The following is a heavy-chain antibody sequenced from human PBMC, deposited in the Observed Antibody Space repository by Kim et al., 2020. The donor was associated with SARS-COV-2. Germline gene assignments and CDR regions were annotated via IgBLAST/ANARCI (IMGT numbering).Heavy chain of an antibody. CDR1: GFTFSSNP. D-gene: IGHD3-3*01. CDR3: ASRPGGNYHFAS. CDR2: ISDSGAKT. Sequence: GGSLRLSCAASGFTFSSNPMSWVRQAPGKGLEWVSTISDSGAKTYYADFLKGRFTISRDNSRNTLYLQMNSLRADDTAIYYCASRPGGNYHFASWGPGTLVTVSS. V-gene: IGHV3-23*01. J-gene: IGHJ5*01.